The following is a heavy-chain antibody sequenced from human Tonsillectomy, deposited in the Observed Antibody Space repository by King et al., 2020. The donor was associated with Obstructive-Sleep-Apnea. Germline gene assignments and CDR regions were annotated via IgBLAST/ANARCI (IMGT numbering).Heavy chain of an antibody. CDR2: INPNNGGT. V-gene: IGHV1-2*04. CDR3: ARDDGDYGFDY. Sequence: QLVQSGAEVKNPGASVRVSCQASGYTFTGYYMHWGRQAPGQGLEWMGWINPNNGGTHYAQKLQGWVTMTRDTSINTAYMELSRLRSDDTDVYYCARDDGDYGFDYWGQGTLVSVSS. CDR1: GYTFTGYY. D-gene: IGHD4-17*01. J-gene: IGHJ4*02.